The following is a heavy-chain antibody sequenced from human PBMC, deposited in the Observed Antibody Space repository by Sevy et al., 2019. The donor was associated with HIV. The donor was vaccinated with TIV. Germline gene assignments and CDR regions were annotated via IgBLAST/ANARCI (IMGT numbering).Heavy chain of an antibody. CDR1: GGSISSYY. D-gene: IGHD3-10*01. CDR2: IYYSGST. Sequence: SETLSLTCTVSGGSISSYYWSWIRQPPGKGLEWIGYIYYSGSTNYNPSLKSRVTISVDTSKNQFSLKLSSVTAADTAVYYCARAYYGSGSYYTYLTYFDYWGQGTLVTVSS. J-gene: IGHJ4*02. V-gene: IGHV4-59*01. CDR3: ARAYYGSGSYYTYLTYFDY.